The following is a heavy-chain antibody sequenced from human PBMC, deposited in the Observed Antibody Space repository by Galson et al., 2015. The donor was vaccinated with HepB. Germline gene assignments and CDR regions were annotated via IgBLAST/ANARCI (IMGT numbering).Heavy chain of an antibody. D-gene: IGHD1-26*01. CDR1: GYSFTNYW. CDR3: TRRRPVTGAPFDD. Sequence: QSGAEVKKPGESLKISCKGPGYSFTNYWVGWVRQMPGKGLEWMGIIHSSNSDSRTSPSFEGRVAMSVDMSINTAYLQWTSLEASDTAMYYCTRRRPVTGAPFDDWGQGTLVTVSS. CDR2: IHSSNSDS. V-gene: IGHV5-51*01. J-gene: IGHJ4*02.